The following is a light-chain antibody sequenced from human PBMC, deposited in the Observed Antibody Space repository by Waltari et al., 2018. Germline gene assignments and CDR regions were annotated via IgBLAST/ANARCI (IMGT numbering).Light chain of an antibody. Sequence: ETVMTPSPGTLSVSPGDRVTLSCRASQSVSSELAWYQQKPGQSPRLLIYGASTRVTSIPARFSGSGSGTEFTLTISSLQSEDFAVYYCQQYDDWPLTFGGGTQVEIK. CDR1: QSVSSE. V-gene: IGKV3-15*01. CDR3: QQYDDWPLT. J-gene: IGKJ4*01. CDR2: GAS.